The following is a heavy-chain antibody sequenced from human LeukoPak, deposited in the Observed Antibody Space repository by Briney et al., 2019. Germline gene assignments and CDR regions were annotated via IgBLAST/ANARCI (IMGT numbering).Heavy chain of an antibody. CDR3: TGIAAAGTWWFDP. CDR2: INPNSGGT. V-gene: IGHV1-2*02. D-gene: IGHD6-13*01. J-gene: IGHJ5*02. Sequence: ASVKVSCKASGYTFTGYYMHWVRQAPGQGLEWMGWINPNSGGTNYAQKFQGRVAMTRDTSISTAYMELSRLRSDDTAVYYCTGIAAAGTWWFDPWGQGTLVTVSS. CDR1: GYTFTGYY.